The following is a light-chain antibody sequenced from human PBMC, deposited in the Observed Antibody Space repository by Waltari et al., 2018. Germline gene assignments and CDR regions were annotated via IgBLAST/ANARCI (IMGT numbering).Light chain of an antibody. CDR3: QQYNSYSLLT. CDR1: QSISNW. Sequence: DIQMTQSPSTLSASVGDRFTITCRASQSISNWLAWYQQKPGKAPKLLIYKASTLESGVPSMFSGSVSGTEFTLTISSLHPDDFATYYCQQYNSYSLLTFGGGTKLEIK. CDR2: KAS. V-gene: IGKV1-5*03. J-gene: IGKJ4*01.